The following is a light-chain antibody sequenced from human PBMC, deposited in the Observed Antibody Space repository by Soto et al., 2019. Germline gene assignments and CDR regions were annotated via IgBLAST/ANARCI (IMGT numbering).Light chain of an antibody. CDR1: QSISSY. V-gene: IGKV1-39*01. CDR2: AAS. J-gene: IGKJ1*01. Sequence: IQMTQSPSSLSASVGDRVTITCRASQSISSYLNWYQHKPGKAPKLLIYAASSLQSGVPSRFSDSGSGTDFTLTISSLQPEDFATYYCQHSDSTPWTFGQGTKVEIK. CDR3: QHSDSTPWT.